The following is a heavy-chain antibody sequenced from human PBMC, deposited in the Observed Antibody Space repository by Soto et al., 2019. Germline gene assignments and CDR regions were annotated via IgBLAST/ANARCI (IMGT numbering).Heavy chain of an antibody. Sequence: EVQLVESGGGLVQPGGSLRLSCAASGFTFSNYSMNWVRQAPGKGLEWVSYISSSTIYYADSVKGRFTISRDKAKNSLYLQMNSLRAEDTAVYYCARETQWRNWFDPWGQGTLVTVSS. CDR3: ARETQWRNWFDP. V-gene: IGHV3-48*01. D-gene: IGHD6-19*01. CDR2: ISSSTI. CDR1: GFTFSNYS. J-gene: IGHJ5*02.